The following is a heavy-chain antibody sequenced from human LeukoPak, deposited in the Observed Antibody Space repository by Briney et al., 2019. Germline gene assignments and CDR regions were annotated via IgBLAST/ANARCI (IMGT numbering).Heavy chain of an antibody. V-gene: IGHV3-21*01. Sequence: GGSLRLSCAASGFTFSSYSMNWVRQAPGKGLEWVSSISSSSSYIYYADSVKGRFTISRDNAKNSPYLQMNSLRAEDTAVYYCARDDYGGLFDYWGQGTLVTVSS. CDR2: ISSSSSYI. CDR3: ARDDYGGLFDY. D-gene: IGHD4-23*01. CDR1: GFTFSSYS. J-gene: IGHJ4*02.